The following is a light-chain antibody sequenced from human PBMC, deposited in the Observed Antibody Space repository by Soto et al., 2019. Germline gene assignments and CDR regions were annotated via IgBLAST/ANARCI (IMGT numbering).Light chain of an antibody. Sequence: QSVLTQPPSVSGTPGQRVTISCSGSRSNIGSNTVNWYQQLPGTAPKFLIYSNNQRPSGVPKRFSGSKSGTSASLAISGLQSEDEADYYCATWDDSLNGHVVFGGGTKLTVL. CDR1: RSNIGSNT. CDR2: SNN. J-gene: IGLJ2*01. V-gene: IGLV1-44*01. CDR3: ATWDDSLNGHVV.